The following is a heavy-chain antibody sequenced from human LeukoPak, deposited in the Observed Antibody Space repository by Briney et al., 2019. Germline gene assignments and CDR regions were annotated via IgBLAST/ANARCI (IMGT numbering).Heavy chain of an antibody. CDR3: ARAGSYRFDY. J-gene: IGHJ4*02. Sequence: GGSLRLSCAGSGFTLSSYWIHWVRQGPGKGQVWVSRINTDGSTTTYGDSVKGRFTISRDNAKNTVFLQMNSLRAEDTAVYYCARAGSYRFDYWGQGTLVTVSS. V-gene: IGHV3-74*01. CDR1: GFTLSSYW. D-gene: IGHD1-26*01. CDR2: INTDGSTT.